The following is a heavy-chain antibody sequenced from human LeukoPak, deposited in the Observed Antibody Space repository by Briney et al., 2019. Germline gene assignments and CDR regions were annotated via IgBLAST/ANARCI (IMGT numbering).Heavy chain of an antibody. J-gene: IGHJ4*02. CDR1: GFTFSSYW. CDR2: INSDGSST. Sequence: QPGGSLRLSCAASGFTFSSYWMHWVRHAPGKGLVWVSRINSDGSSTIYADSVKGRFTISRDNAKNTLYLQMNSLRAEDTAVYYCARAVTMVRGVIPGYWGQGTLVTVSS. D-gene: IGHD3-10*01. V-gene: IGHV3-74*01. CDR3: ARAVTMVRGVIPGY.